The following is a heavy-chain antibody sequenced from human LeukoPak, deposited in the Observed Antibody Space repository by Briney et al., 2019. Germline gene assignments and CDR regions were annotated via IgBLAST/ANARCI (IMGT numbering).Heavy chain of an antibody. V-gene: IGHV4-59*12. CDR1: GASIDSYY. J-gene: IGHJ5*02. CDR2: IYYSGTT. CDR3: ARDGMQQGFDP. Sequence: PSETLSLTCTISGASIDSYYWSWIRQPPGKGLEWIGYIYYSGTTNYNPSLKSRVTISVDTSKNQFSLKLSSVTAADTAVYYCARDGMQQGFDPWGQGTLVTVSS. D-gene: IGHD6-13*01.